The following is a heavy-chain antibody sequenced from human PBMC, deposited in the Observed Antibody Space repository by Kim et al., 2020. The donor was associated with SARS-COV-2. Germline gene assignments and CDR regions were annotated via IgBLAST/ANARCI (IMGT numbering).Heavy chain of an antibody. D-gene: IGHD2-21*02. Sequence: GGSLRLSCAASGFTFSSYGMHWVRQAPGKGLEWVAVISYDGSNKYYADSVKGRFTISRDNSKNTLYLQMNSLRAEDTAVYYCAKPTYCGGDCYPDHDAFDIWGQGTMVTVSS. CDR1: GFTFSSYG. V-gene: IGHV3-30*18. CDR2: ISYDGSNK. J-gene: IGHJ3*02. CDR3: AKPTYCGGDCYPDHDAFDI.